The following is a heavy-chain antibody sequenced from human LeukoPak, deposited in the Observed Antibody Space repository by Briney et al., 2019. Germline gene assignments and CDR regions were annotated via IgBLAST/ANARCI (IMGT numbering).Heavy chain of an antibody. CDR3: ATAGISKCSSTSCYESIFNYYYYYMDV. CDR2: VDPEDGET. CDR1: GYTFTDYY. Sequence: ASVKNSCKVSGYTFTDYYMHWVQQAPGKGLEWMGLVDPEDGETIYAEKFQGRVTITANTSTDTAYMELSSLRSEDTAVYYCATAGISKCSSTSCYESIFNYYYYYMDVWGKGTTVTVPS. V-gene: IGHV1-69-2*01. J-gene: IGHJ6*03. D-gene: IGHD2-2*01.